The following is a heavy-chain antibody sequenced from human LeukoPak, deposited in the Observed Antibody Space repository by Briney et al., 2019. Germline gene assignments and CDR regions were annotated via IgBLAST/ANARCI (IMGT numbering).Heavy chain of an antibody. CDR3: ARRAQPLLGGVYSLWAYFDY. CDR2: ISSSSSYI. D-gene: IGHD3-22*01. J-gene: IGHJ4*02. CDR1: GFTFSSYS. Sequence: GGSLRLSCAASGFTFSSYSMNWVRQAPGKGLEWVSSISSSSSYIYYADSVKGRFTISRDNAKNSLYLQMNSLRAEDTAVYYCARRAQPLLGGVYSLWAYFDYWGQGTLVTVSS. V-gene: IGHV3-21*01.